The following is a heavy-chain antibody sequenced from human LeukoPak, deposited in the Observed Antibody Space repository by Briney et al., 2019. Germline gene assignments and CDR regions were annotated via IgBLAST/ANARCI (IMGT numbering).Heavy chain of an antibody. D-gene: IGHD3-3*01. CDR2: ISNSGSNT. Sequence: GGSLRLSCAASGFTFSSYAVAWVRQAPGKGLEWVSSISNSGSNTYYADSVKGRFTISRDNSKNTVSLQMNSLTAEDTAVYYCAARRGYYHYMDVWGKGTTVTVSS. CDR1: GFTFSSYA. J-gene: IGHJ6*03. CDR3: AARRGYYHYMDV. V-gene: IGHV3-23*01.